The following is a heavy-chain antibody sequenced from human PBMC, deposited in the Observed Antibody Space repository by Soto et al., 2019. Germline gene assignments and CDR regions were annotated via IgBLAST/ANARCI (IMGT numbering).Heavy chain of an antibody. CDR3: ARHQYSGYDLTFDS. CDR2: IYYRGST. D-gene: IGHD5-12*01. CDR1: GGSISGYF. V-gene: IGHV4-59*08. Sequence: SETLSLTCAVSGGSISGYFWSWIRQPPGKGLEWIGYIYYRGSTNYSPSLRSRVSISLDASKNQFSLNLSSVTAADTAIYYCARHQYSGYDLTFDSWGQGSLVTVSS. J-gene: IGHJ4*02.